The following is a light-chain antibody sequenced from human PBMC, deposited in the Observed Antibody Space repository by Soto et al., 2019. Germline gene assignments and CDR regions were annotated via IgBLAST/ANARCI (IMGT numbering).Light chain of an antibody. CDR3: SSYTDTNNYV. V-gene: IGLV2-8*01. CDR1: SNDVGGYNF. Sequence: QSALTQPPSASGSPGQSVTISCTGSSNDVGGYNFVSWYQQHPGKAPKLIIYEVSKRPSGVPDRFSGSKSDNTASLTVSGLQTEDEAYYYCSSYTDTNNYVFGTGTKVTVL. J-gene: IGLJ1*01. CDR2: EVS.